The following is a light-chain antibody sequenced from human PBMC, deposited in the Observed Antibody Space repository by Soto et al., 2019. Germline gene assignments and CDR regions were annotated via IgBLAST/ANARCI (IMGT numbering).Light chain of an antibody. J-gene: IGLJ1*01. Sequence: QLVLTQPPSASGTPGQRVTISCSGSSSTIGRYTVDWYQQLPGAAPKLLIYTNNQRPSGVPDRFSGSKSGTSASLAISGLQSEDEADYYCAAWDDSLNTPVFGTGTKVTVL. CDR2: TNN. V-gene: IGLV1-44*01. CDR3: AAWDDSLNTPV. CDR1: SSTIGRYT.